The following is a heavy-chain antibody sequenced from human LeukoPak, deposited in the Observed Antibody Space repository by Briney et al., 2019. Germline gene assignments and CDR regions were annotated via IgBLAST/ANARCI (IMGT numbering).Heavy chain of an antibody. D-gene: IGHD3-3*01. CDR2: INSDGSST. J-gene: IGHJ3*02. Sequence: GGSLRLSCAASGFTFSSYWMHWVRQAPGKGLVWVSRINSDGSSTSYADSVKGRFTISRGNAKNTLYLQMNSLRAEDTAVYYCARDPRTPYTIFGVVIIGHDAFDIWGQGTMVTVSS. CDR3: ARDPRTPYTIFGVVIIGHDAFDI. CDR1: GFTFSSYW. V-gene: IGHV3-74*01.